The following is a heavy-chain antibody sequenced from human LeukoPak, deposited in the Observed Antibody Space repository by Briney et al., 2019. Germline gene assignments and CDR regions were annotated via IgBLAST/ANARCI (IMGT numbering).Heavy chain of an antibody. J-gene: IGHJ5*02. Sequence: ASVKVSCKASGYTFTSYGISWVRQAPGQGLEWMGWISAYNGNTNYAQKLQGRVTMTTDTSTSTAYMELRSLRSDDTAVYYCARSPDYDSSGYCLNWFDPWGQGTLVTVSS. CDR1: GYTFTSYG. D-gene: IGHD3-22*01. CDR2: ISAYNGNT. V-gene: IGHV1-18*01. CDR3: ARSPDYDSSGYCLNWFDP.